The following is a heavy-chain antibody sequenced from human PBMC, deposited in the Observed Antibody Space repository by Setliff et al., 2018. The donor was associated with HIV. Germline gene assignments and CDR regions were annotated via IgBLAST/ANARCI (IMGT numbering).Heavy chain of an antibody. V-gene: IGHV3-11*03. J-gene: IGHJ4*02. CDR1: GFTFSDYY. CDR3: ARASYYYDSSGWVDY. CDR2: ISSSSSYT. D-gene: IGHD3-22*01. Sequence: GGSLRLSCAASGFTFSDYYMSWIRQAPGKGLEWVSYISSSSSYTNYANSVKGRFTISRDNAKNSLYLQMNSLRAEDTAVYYCARASYYYDSSGWVDYWGQGTLVTVSS.